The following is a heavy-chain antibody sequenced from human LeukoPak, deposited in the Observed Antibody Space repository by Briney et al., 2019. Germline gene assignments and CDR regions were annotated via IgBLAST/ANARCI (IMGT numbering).Heavy chain of an antibody. D-gene: IGHD6-25*01. Sequence: GGSLRLSCTASGCTFGDYAMSWVRQAPGKGLEWVGYIRSRAYGGAAEYAASVKGRFTITRDDSKSIAYLQMSNLNTEDTAVYYCAASSGFDYWGQGTLVTVSS. V-gene: IGHV3-49*04. CDR3: AASSGFDY. CDR1: GCTFGDYA. J-gene: IGHJ4*02. CDR2: IRSRAYGGAA.